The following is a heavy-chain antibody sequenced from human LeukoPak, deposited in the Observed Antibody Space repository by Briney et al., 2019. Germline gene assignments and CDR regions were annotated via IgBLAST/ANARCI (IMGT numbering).Heavy chain of an antibody. CDR3: ARDPHCTNGVCYHYYGMDV. V-gene: IGHV1-18*01. D-gene: IGHD2-8*01. J-gene: IGHJ6*02. CDR2: ISAYNGNT. CDR1: GYTFTSYG. Sequence: ASVKVSCKASGYTFTSYGISWVRQAPGQGLEWVGWISAYNGNTNYAQKLQGRVTMTTDTSTSIAYMELRSLRSDDTAVYYCARDPHCTNGVCYHYYGMDVWGQGTTVTVSS.